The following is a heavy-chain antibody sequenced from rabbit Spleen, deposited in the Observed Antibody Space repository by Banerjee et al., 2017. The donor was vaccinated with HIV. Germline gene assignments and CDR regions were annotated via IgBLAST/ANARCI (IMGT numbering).Heavy chain of an antibody. CDR1: GVSFSISSY. CDR2: IDAGSSTFT. D-gene: IGHD1-1*01. J-gene: IGHJ6*01. CDR3: ARDTSSSFSSYGMDL. V-gene: IGHV1S45*01. Sequence: EQLEESGGGLVKPEGSLTLTCKASGVSFSISSYMCWVRQAPGKGLEWIACIDAGSSTFTYFATWAKGRFTISKTSSTTVTLQMTRLTAADTATYFCARDTSSSFSSYGMDLWGPGTLVTVS.